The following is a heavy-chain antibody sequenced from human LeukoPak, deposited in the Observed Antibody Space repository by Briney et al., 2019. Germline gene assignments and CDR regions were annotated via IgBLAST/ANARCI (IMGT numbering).Heavy chain of an antibody. Sequence: KPSETLSLTCTVSGDSSSNSIYYWGWIRQPPGKGLEWIGTIDYSGSTYYNPSLKSRATISIDTSKNQFSLKVSSVTAADTAVYYCAREYTLYRSGWFLDYWGQGTVVTVSS. V-gene: IGHV4-39*07. D-gene: IGHD6-19*01. CDR3: AREYTLYRSGWFLDY. CDR2: IDYSGST. CDR1: GDSSSNSIYY. J-gene: IGHJ4*02.